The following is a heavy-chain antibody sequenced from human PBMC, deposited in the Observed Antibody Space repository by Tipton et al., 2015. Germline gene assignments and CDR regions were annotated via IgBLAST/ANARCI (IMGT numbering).Heavy chain of an antibody. J-gene: IGHJ4*02. CDR1: GYNFTDYW. CDR3: ARPQWGSSPEDF. CDR2: IYPADSDT. D-gene: IGHD6-13*01. V-gene: IGHV5-51*01. Sequence: VQLVQSGAEVKKPGESLKISCKGSGYNFTDYWIGWVRQMPGKGLEWMGFIYPADSDTRYSPSFQGHVTISAAKFINTAFLQWSGLKAADPAIYYCARPQWGSSPEDFWGQGTLVTVSS.